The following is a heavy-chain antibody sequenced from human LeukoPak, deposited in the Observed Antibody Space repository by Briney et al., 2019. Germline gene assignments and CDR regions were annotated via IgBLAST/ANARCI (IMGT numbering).Heavy chain of an antibody. CDR2: ISYDGSNK. D-gene: IGHD1-7*01. Sequence: GGSLRLSCAASGFTFSSYAMHWVRQAPGKGLEWVAVISYDGSNKYYADSVKGRFTISRDNSKNTLYLQMNSLRAEDTAAYYCMRGATDTTRWFDPWGQGTLVTVSS. J-gene: IGHJ5*02. CDR3: MRGATDTTRWFDP. V-gene: IGHV3-30*04. CDR1: GFTFSSYA.